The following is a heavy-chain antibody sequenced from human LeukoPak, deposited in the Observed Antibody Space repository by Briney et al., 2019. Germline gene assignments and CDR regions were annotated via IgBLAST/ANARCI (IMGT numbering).Heavy chain of an antibody. CDR3: ARAVDFWSGYPQPNWFDP. J-gene: IGHJ5*02. CDR1: AFTFSSNA. CDR2: MSTSGGST. Sequence: GGSLTLSCAASAFTFSSNAMSWVRPAPGQGLEWVSAMSTSGGSTYYADAVKGRFTISRDNYKNALFLQMNSLRAEDTAVYYCARAVDFWSGYPQPNWFDPWGQGTLVTVSS. V-gene: IGHV3-23*01. D-gene: IGHD3-3*01.